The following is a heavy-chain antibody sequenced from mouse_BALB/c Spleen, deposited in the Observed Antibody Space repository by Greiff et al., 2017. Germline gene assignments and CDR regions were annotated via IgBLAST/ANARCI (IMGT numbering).Heavy chain of an antibody. J-gene: IGHJ2*01. Sequence: QVQLQQSGPELEKPGASVKISCKASGYTFTNYWLGWVKQRPGHGLEWIGDIYPGGGYTNYNEKFKGKATLTADTSSSTAYMQLSSLTSEDSAVYFCASYDYLDYWGQGTTLTVSS. D-gene: IGHD2-3*01. CDR1: GYTFTNYW. V-gene: IGHV1-63*02. CDR2: IYPGGGYT. CDR3: ASYDYLDY.